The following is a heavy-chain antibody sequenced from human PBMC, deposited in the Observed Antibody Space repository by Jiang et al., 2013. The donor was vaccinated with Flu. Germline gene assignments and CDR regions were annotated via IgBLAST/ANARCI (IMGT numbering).Heavy chain of an antibody. CDR3: ARGQYSTFDF. Sequence: SLTCAISGDSVSANRIAWNWIRQSPSRGLEWLGRTYYRSKWYNEYAVSVKSRISVKLDTSKNQLSLQLNSVTPEDTAVYYCARGQYSTFDFWGQGTLVTVSS. CDR1: GDSVSANRIA. V-gene: IGHV6-1*01. D-gene: IGHD6-6*01. J-gene: IGHJ4*02. CDR2: TYYRSKWYN.